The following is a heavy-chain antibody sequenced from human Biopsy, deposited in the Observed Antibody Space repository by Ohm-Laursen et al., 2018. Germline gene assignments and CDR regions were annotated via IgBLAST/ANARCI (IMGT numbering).Heavy chain of an antibody. CDR2: IDGAGSST. CDR3: AEGDWIYYFDN. Sequence: SLRLSCAASGFIFDDYAMHWVRQAPGKGLEWVAGIDGAGSSTYYADSVKGRFTIFRDNPQKTVWLEMSSLRVEDTAVYYCAEGDWIYYFDNWGQGVPVTVSS. D-gene: IGHD2-21*02. J-gene: IGHJ4*02. CDR1: GFIFDDYA. V-gene: IGHV3-23*03.